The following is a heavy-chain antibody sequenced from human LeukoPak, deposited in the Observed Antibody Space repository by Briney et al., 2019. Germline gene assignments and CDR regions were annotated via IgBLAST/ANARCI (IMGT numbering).Heavy chain of an antibody. D-gene: IGHD2-2*01. J-gene: IGHJ6*02. Sequence: PSETLSLTCTVSGGSISSGVYYWSWIRQPPGKGLEWIGYIYYSGSTYYNPSLKSRVTISVDTSKNQFSLKLSSVTAADTAVYYCARGRPYCSSTSCYAGYYYYGMDVWGQGTTVTVSS. CDR3: ARGRPYCSSTSCYAGYYYYGMDV. CDR2: IYYSGST. CDR1: GGSISSGVYY. V-gene: IGHV4-30-4*01.